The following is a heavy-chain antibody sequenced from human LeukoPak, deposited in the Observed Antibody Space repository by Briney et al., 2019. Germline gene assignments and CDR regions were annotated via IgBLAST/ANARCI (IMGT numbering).Heavy chain of an antibody. J-gene: IGHJ4*02. CDR1: GFTFSSYW. CDR2: IKQDGSEK. CDR3: ARGSNYDYFDY. Sequence: GGSLRLSCAASGFTFSSYWMSWVREAPGKGLEWVANIKQDGSEKYYVDSVKGRFTISRDNAKNSLYLQMNSLRAEDTAVYYCARGSNYDYFDYWGQGTLVTVSS. V-gene: IGHV3-7*01. D-gene: IGHD4-11*01.